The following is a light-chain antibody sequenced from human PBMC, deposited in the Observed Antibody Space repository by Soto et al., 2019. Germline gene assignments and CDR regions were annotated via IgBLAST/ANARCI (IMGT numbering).Light chain of an antibody. Sequence: QSALTQPASVSGSPGQSITISCTGTSSDVGGYNYVSWYQQHPDKAPKFMIYEVSNRPSGVSNRFSGSKSGNTASLTISGXXXXXXXDYYCSSYTINSTLVFGTGTKVTV. CDR2: EVS. CDR3: SSYTINSTLV. CDR1: SSDVGGYNY. J-gene: IGLJ1*01. V-gene: IGLV2-14*01.